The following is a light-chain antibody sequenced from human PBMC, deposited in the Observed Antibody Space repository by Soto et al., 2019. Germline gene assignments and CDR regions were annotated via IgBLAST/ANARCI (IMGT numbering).Light chain of an antibody. V-gene: IGKV2-28*01. CDR3: VQALQIPRT. CDR1: QSLLHSNGFLF. J-gene: IGKJ2*01. Sequence: DIVMTQSPLSLPVTPGEPASISCRSSQSLLHSNGFLFLDWYLQKPGQSPQLLIYLGSNRASGVPDRFSGSGSGTDFTLKISRVEADDVGVYYCVQALQIPRTFGQGTKLEIK. CDR2: LGS.